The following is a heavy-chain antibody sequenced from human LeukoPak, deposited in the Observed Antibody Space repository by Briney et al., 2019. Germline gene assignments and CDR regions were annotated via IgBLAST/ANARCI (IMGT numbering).Heavy chain of an antibody. V-gene: IGHV3-23*01. Sequence: GGSLRLFCAATGLTFSSYAMNWVRQASGQGQERVSTIGGSGGSTYYADSVKGRFTISRDNSKNTLYLQMNSLRAEDTALYYCAKSDDSSGYYYGIVYWGQGTLVTVSS. CDR1: GLTFSSYA. J-gene: IGHJ4*02. CDR3: AKSDDSSGYYYGIVY. D-gene: IGHD3-22*01. CDR2: IGGSGGST.